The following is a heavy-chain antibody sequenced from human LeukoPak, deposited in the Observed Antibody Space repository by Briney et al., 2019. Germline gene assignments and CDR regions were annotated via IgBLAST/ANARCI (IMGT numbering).Heavy chain of an antibody. D-gene: IGHD2-15*01. CDR3: ARVSKGGYCSGGSCYNWFDP. J-gene: IGHJ5*02. CDR2: INSLGSST. CDR1: GFTFSSYW. V-gene: IGHV3-74*01. Sequence: GGTLRLSCAASGFTFSSYWMHWVPQAPGKGLVWVSRINSLGSSTSYADSVKGRFTISGDNAKNTLYLQMNSLRAEDTAVYYCARVSKGGYCSGGSCYNWFDPWGQGTLVTVSS.